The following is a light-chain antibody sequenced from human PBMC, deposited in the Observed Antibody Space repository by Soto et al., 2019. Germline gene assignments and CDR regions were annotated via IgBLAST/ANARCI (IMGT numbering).Light chain of an antibody. J-gene: IGLJ1*01. CDR3: QVWDSSSDHYV. V-gene: IGLV3-21*04. Sequence: SYELTQPPSVSVTPGKTARITCGGNNIGSKSVHWYQQKPGQAPVLVIYFDSDRPSGIPERFSGSNSGKTATLTISRVEAGDEADYYCQVWDSSSDHYVFGTGTKLTVL. CDR2: FDS. CDR1: NIGSKS.